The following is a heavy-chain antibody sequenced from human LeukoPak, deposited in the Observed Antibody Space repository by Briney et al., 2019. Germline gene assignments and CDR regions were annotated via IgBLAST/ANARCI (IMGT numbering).Heavy chain of an antibody. CDR1: GGSISSYY. CDR2: IYYDGSS. D-gene: IGHD5-24*01. J-gene: IGHJ4*02. CDR3: ARGGGVNRDGYNQFDY. Sequence: SEPLSLPFTVSGGSISSYYWSWIRQPPGKGLEWIGNIYYDGSSKSNPSLKSRVSISVDTSKNQFFLELTSVTAADTAVYYCARGGGVNRDGYNQFDYWGQGTLVTVSS. V-gene: IGHV4-59*01.